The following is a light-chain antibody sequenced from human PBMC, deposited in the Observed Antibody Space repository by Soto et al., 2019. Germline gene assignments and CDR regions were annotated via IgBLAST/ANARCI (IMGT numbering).Light chain of an antibody. CDR1: QSVTSTY. J-gene: IGKJ3*01. CDR3: QQNGRS. CDR2: GAS. Sequence: EIVLTQSPATLSLSPGERATLSCRASQSVTSTYLAWYQQRPGQAPRLLIYGASNRATGISDRFSGSGSGTDVTLTISRLEPEDFAVYYCQQNGRSFGPGTKVDL. V-gene: IGKV3-20*01.